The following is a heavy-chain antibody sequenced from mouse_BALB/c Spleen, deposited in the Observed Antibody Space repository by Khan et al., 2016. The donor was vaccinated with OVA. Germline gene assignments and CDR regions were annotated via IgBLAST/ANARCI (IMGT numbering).Heavy chain of an antibody. V-gene: IGHV1-77*01. J-gene: IGHJ3*01. CDR1: GYTFTDFY. Sequence: QVQLQQSGAELARPGASVKLSCKASGYTFTDFYINWVKQRTGQGLEWIGEISPGSGDTFYNERFKDKATLTADKSSNTAYMHLSRLTSEASAVYFGARRNYFGYTFAYWGQGTLVTVSA. CDR3: ARRNYFGYTFAY. D-gene: IGHD1-2*01. CDR2: ISPGSGDT.